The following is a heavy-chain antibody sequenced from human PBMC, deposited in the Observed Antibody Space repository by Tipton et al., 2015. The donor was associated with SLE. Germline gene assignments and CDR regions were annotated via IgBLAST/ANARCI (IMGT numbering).Heavy chain of an antibody. Sequence: TLSLTCTVSGGSISDSYWSWIRQPPGKGLEWIGSIYYSGSTYYNPSLKSRVTISVDTSKNQFSLKLSSVTAADTAVYYCARPLDSSLYFDYWGQGTLVTVSS. D-gene: IGHD3-22*01. J-gene: IGHJ4*02. CDR3: ARPLDSSLYFDY. CDR1: GGSISDSY. V-gene: IGHV4-59*05. CDR2: IYYSGST.